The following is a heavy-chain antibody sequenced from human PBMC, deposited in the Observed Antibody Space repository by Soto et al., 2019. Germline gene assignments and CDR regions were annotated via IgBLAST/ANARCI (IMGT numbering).Heavy chain of an antibody. CDR1: GFTFDDYA. CDR3: AKDRTVYGGELDY. J-gene: IGHJ4*02. CDR2: ISWNSGSI. D-gene: IGHD4-17*01. V-gene: IGHV3-9*01. Sequence: PGGSLRLSCAASGFTFDDYAMHWVRQAPGKGLEWVSGISWNSGSIGYADSVKGRFTISRDNAKNSLYLQMNSLRAEDTALYYCAKDRTVYGGELDYWGQGTLVTVSS.